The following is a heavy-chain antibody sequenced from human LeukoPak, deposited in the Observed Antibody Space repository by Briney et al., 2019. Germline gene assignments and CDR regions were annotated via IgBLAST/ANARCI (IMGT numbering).Heavy chain of an antibody. CDR3: AREPGSSSWGGYYYYYYMDV. D-gene: IGHD6-13*01. V-gene: IGHV7-4-1*02. CDR2: INTNTGNP. CDR1: GYTFTVYY. J-gene: IGHJ6*03. Sequence: ASVKVSCKASGYTFTVYYMHWVRQAPGQGLEWMGWINTNTGNPTYAQGFTGRFVFSLDTSVSTAYLQISSLKAGDTAVYYCAREPGSSSWGGYYYYYYMDVWGKGTTVTVSS.